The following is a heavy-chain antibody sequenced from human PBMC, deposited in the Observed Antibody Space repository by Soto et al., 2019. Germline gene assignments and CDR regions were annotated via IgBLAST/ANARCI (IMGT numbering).Heavy chain of an antibody. CDR1: GFTFSSKW. CDR3: ARDRCSGGSCYSGDYYYYGMDV. V-gene: IGHV3-7*01. D-gene: IGHD2-15*01. CDR2: INQDGSEQ. Sequence: GGSLRLSCAVSGFTFSSKWMSWVRQAPGKGLEWVANINQDGSEQYYVDSVRGRFTISRDNAKNSLYLQMNSLRAEDTAIYYCARDRCSGGSCYSGDYYYYGMDVWGQGTTVTVSS. J-gene: IGHJ6*02.